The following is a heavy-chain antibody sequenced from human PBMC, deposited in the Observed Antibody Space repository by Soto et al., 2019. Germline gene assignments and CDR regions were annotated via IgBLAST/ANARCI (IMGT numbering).Heavy chain of an antibody. V-gene: IGHV3-23*01. CDR1: GVNFVGYG. CDR3: AKGILVWPTAFDY. Sequence: LRVSWTAAGVNFVGYGINWVRKAPGKGLEWVSAISGSGGTTYYEDSVKGRFTISRDNSKNTLFLQMNSLRAEDTAIYYCAKGILVWPTAFDYWGQGTLVTVSS. D-gene: IGHD5-18*01. J-gene: IGHJ4*02. CDR2: ISGSGGTT.